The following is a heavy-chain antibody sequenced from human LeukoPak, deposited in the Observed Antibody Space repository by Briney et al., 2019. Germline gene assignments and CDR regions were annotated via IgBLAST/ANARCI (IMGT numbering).Heavy chain of an antibody. CDR2: IYSDGST. V-gene: IGHV3-53*01. D-gene: IGHD6-19*01. Sequence: GGSLRLSCAASGFTVSNNYMSWVRQAPGKGLEWVSVIYSDGSTYFADSVKGRFTISRDNPKNTLYLQMNSLRAEDTAVYYCARARGRYSSGYYFDYWGQGTLVTVSS. J-gene: IGHJ4*02. CDR3: ARARGRYSSGYYFDY. CDR1: GFTVSNNY.